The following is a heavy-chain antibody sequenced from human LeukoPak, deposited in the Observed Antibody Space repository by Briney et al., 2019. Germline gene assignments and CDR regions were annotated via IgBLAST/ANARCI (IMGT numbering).Heavy chain of an antibody. V-gene: IGHV4-39*07. CDR3: ARVRSGSYYDAFDI. CDR2: IYYSGST. Sequence: SETLSLTCTVSGGSISSSSYYWGWIRQPPGKGLEWIGSIYYSGSTYYNPSLKSRVTISVDTSKNQFSLKLSSVTAADTAVYYCARVRSGSYYDAFDIWGQGTMVTVSS. CDR1: GGSISSSSYY. J-gene: IGHJ3*02. D-gene: IGHD1-26*01.